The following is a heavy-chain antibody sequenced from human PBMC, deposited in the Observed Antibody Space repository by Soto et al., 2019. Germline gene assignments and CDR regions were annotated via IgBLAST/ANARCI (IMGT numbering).Heavy chain of an antibody. J-gene: IGHJ6*02. Sequence: ASVKVSCKASGDTFSTYTITWVRQAPGQGLEWMGWINPNSGGTNYAQKFQGWVTMTRDTSISTAYMELSRLRSDDTAVYYCARSRIAVAGTSAGYYYYGMDVWGQGTTVTVSS. CDR2: INPNSGGT. D-gene: IGHD6-19*01. V-gene: IGHV1-2*04. CDR1: GDTFSTYT. CDR3: ARSRIAVAGTSAGYYYYGMDV.